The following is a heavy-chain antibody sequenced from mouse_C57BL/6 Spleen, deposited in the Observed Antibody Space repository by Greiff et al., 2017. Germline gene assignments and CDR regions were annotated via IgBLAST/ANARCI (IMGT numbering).Heavy chain of an antibody. D-gene: IGHD1-1*02. CDR3: VRRGGFYAMDY. V-gene: IGHV10-1*01. CDR1: GFSFNTYA. CDR2: LSSQSMNYAT. J-gene: IGHJ4*01. Sequence: EVMLVESGGGLVQPKGSLKLSCAASGFSFNTYAMNWVRQAPGKGLEWVARLSSQSMNYATYYADSVKDRFTISRDDSESMLYLQMNNLNTEDTAMYYCVRRGGFYAMDYWGQGTSVTVSS.